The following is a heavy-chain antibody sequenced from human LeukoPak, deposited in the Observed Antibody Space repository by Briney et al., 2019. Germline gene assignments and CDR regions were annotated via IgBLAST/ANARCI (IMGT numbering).Heavy chain of an antibody. Sequence: SETLSLTCTVSRGTISSRSYYWGWIRQPPGKGLEWIGSIYYSGSTYYNPSLKSRVTISVDTSKNQFSLKLSSVTAAETAVYYCARQGGSVLHYSDYWGQGTLVTVSS. J-gene: IGHJ4*02. V-gene: IGHV4-39*01. CDR2: IYYSGST. CDR1: RGTISSRSYY. CDR3: ARQGGSVLHYSDY. D-gene: IGHD5-12*01.